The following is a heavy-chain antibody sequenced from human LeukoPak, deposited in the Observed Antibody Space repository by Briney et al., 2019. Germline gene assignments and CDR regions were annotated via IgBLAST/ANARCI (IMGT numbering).Heavy chain of an antibody. J-gene: IGHJ6*02. CDR2: IYSGGST. Sequence: GGSLRLSCAASGFTVSSNYMSWVRQAPGKGLEWVSVIYSGGSTYYADSVKGRVTISRDNSKNTLYLQMNSLRAEDTAVYYCARMGDYYYFYGIDVWGQGTTVTVSS. CDR3: ARMGDYYYFYGIDV. V-gene: IGHV3-53*01. D-gene: IGHD3-16*01. CDR1: GFTVSSNY.